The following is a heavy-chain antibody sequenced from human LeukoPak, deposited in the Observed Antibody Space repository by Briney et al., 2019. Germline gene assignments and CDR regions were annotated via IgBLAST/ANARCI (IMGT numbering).Heavy chain of an antibody. V-gene: IGHV3-30*01. J-gene: IGHJ4*02. CDR3: ARDLPAAPFDY. D-gene: IGHD6-6*01. Sequence: GGSLRLSCAASGFTLSSYAMHWVRQAPGKGLEWVAVISYDGSNKYYADSVKGRSTISRDNSKNTLYLQMNSLRAEDTAVYYCARDLPAAPFDYWGQGTLVTVSS. CDR1: GFTLSSYA. CDR2: ISYDGSNK.